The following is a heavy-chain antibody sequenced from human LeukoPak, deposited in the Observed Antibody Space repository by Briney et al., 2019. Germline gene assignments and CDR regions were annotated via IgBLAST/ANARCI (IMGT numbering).Heavy chain of an antibody. CDR2: SYYSGST. CDR3: ARGAGYGMDV. Sequence: NPSETLSLTCTVSGGSIRSYSRSWIRQPPGKGLEWFGYSYYSGSTNYNPSLTSRVTISVDTSKNQFSLKLSSVTAADTAVYYCARGAGYGMDVWGQGTTVTVSS. V-gene: IGHV4-59*01. J-gene: IGHJ6*02. D-gene: IGHD6-19*01. CDR1: GGSIRSYS.